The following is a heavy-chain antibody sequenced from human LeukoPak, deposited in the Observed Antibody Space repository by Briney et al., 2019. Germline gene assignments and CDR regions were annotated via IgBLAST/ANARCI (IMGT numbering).Heavy chain of an antibody. J-gene: IGHJ4*02. V-gene: IGHV4-59*11. CDR2: IHSTGST. D-gene: IGHD2-2*03. CDR1: GGSINNHY. CDR3: ASLGFCTGTRCLEDS. Sequence: SETLSLTCTVSGGSINNHYWSWIRQPPGKGLEWIGYIHSTGSTHYNPSLKSRVTISVDRSENQFSLKVTSVTAADTDVYYCASLGFCTGTRCLEDSWGQGTLVTVAS.